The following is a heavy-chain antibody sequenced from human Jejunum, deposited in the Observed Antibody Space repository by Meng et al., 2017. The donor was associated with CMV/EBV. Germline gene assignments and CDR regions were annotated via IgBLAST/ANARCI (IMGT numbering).Heavy chain of an antibody. CDR1: GVYIIRSYPY. Sequence: QGKQKETGQGLVKLSETRYISGTVYGVYIIRSYPYWAWVRKSPGKGLEWIGSISHSGATYYTPSLTSRITMSVDTSKTHFSLKLSFVTAAETAVYYCAKDVNPLNWFFDVWGRGTLVTVSS. CDR3: AKDVNPLNWFFDV. V-gene: IGHV4-39*07. CDR2: ISHSGAT. J-gene: IGHJ2*01. D-gene: IGHD1-14*01.